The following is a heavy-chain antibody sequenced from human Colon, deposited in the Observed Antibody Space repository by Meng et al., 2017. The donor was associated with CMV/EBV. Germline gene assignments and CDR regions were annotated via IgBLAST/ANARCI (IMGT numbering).Heavy chain of an antibody. D-gene: IGHD1-26*01. CDR2: INPDSGVA. CDR3: ARDRSGFDHRLLAMDV. Sequence: ASVKVSCKASGYTFTSHYVHWVRQAPGQGLEWMGWINPDSGVANYAQRFQGRVTMTRDTSISAVYMEMRNLRSEDTVVYYCARDRSGFDHRLLAMDVWGQGTTVTVSS. V-gene: IGHV1-2*02. J-gene: IGHJ6*02. CDR1: GYTFTSHY.